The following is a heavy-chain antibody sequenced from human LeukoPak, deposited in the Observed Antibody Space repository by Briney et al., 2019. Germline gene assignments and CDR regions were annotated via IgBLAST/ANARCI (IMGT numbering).Heavy chain of an antibody. CDR2: FDPEDGET. Sequence: GGSLRLSCAASGFTFDDYAMHWVRQAPGKGLEWMGGFDPEDGETIYAQKFQGRVTMTEDTSTDTAYMELSSLRSEDTAVYYCATKNGSSWYVYWGQGTLVTVSS. J-gene: IGHJ4*02. D-gene: IGHD6-13*01. CDR3: ATKNGSSWYVY. CDR1: GFTFDDYA. V-gene: IGHV1-24*01.